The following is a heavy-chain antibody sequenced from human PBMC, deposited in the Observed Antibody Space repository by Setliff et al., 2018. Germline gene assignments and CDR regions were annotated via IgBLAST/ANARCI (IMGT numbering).Heavy chain of an antibody. J-gene: IGHJ4*02. CDR1: GGSISSHY. D-gene: IGHD3-10*01. V-gene: IGHV4-59*08. CDR2: IYSSGST. CDR3: ARQPSSGAYYNPRPYYFDS. Sequence: SETLSLTCTVSGGSISSHYWSWIRQPPGKGLEWIGYIYSSGSTNYNPSLKSRVTISVDTSKNQFSLKLSSVTAADTAVYYCARQPSSGAYYNPRPYYFDSWGQGTPVTVSS.